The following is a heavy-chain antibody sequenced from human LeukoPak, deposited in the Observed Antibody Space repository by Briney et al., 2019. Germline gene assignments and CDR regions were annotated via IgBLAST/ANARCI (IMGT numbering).Heavy chain of an antibody. Sequence: SETLSLTCTVSGGSISSSSYYWGWIRQPPGKGLEWIGSIYYSGSTFYNPSLKSRVTISVDTSKNQFSLKLSSVTAADTAVYYCARQGSYYYGSGTYYNGHFDYWAQGTLVTASS. CDR3: ARQGSYYYGSGTYYNGHFDY. V-gene: IGHV4-39*01. CDR2: IYYSGST. CDR1: GGSISSSSYY. D-gene: IGHD3-10*01. J-gene: IGHJ4*02.